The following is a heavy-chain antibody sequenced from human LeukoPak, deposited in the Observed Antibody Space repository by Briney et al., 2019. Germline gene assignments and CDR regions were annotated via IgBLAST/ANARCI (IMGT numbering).Heavy chain of an antibody. CDR2: ISYDGSNK. V-gene: IGHV3-30*18. J-gene: IGHJ4*02. CDR3: AKVRYSSSWRFDY. D-gene: IGHD6-13*01. CDR1: GFTFSSYG. Sequence: GGSLRLSCAASGFTFSSYGMHWVRQAPGKGLEWVAVISYDGSNKYYADSVKGRFTISRDNSKNTLYLQMNSLRAEDTAVYYCAKVRYSSSWRFDYWGQGTLVTVSS.